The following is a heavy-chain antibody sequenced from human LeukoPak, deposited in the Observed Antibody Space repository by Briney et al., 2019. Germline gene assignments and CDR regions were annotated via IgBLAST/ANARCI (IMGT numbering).Heavy chain of an antibody. CDR3: ARSGIAGHGY. CDR2: IYYSGST. V-gene: IGHV4-59*08. J-gene: IGHJ4*02. D-gene: IGHD6-13*01. CDR1: GGSISSYY. Sequence: SETLSLTCTVSGGSISSYYWSRIRQPPGKGLEWIGYIYYSGSTNYNPSLKSRVTISVDTSKNQFSLKLSSVTAADTAVYYCARSGIAGHGYWGQGTLVTVSS.